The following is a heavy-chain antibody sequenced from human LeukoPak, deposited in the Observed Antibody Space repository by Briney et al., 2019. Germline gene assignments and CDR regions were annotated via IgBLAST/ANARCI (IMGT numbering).Heavy chain of an antibody. D-gene: IGHD2-8*01. CDR3: ARRPRGVYAIRGAFFDY. J-gene: IGHJ4*02. CDR2: INHSGST. CDR1: GGSFSGYY. V-gene: IGHV4-34*01. Sequence: SETLSLTCAVYGGSFSGYYWSWIRQPPGKGLEWIGEINHSGSTNYNPSLKSRVTISVDTSKNQFSLKLSPVTAADTAVYYCARRPRGVYAIRGAFFDYWGQGTLVTVSS.